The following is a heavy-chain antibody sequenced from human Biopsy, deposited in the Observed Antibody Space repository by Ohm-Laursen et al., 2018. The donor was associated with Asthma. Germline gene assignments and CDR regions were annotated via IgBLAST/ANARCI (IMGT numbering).Heavy chain of an antibody. V-gene: IGHV3-30*03. CDR3: ARVDGVVVPATRMGGMDV. D-gene: IGHD2-15*01. Sequence: SLRLSCAASGFSFSSYGMHWVRQTPGKGLEWVAVISFDGTNKYYADSVKGRFTISRDNSKNTLDLQMNSLSAEDSAVYYCARVDGVVVPATRMGGMDVWGQGTTVTVSS. J-gene: IGHJ6*02. CDR2: ISFDGTNK. CDR1: GFSFSSYG.